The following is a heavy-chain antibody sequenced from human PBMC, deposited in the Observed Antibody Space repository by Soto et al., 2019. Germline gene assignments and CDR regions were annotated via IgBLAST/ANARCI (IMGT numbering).Heavy chain of an antibody. J-gene: IGHJ6*02. CDR3: ARDISSSAPQVMDV. CDR2: INPNSGGT. CDR1: GYTFTGYY. V-gene: IGHV1-2*04. D-gene: IGHD6-6*01. Sequence: ASVKVSCKASGYTFTGYYMHWVRQAPGQGLEWMGWINPNSGGTNYAQKFQGWVTMTRGTAISTAYMELSRLRSDDTAVYYCARDISSSAPQVMDVWGQGTTVTVSS.